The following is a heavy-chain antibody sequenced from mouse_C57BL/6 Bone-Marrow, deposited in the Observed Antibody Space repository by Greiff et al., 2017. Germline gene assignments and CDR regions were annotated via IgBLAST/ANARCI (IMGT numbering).Heavy chain of an antibody. Sequence: EVKLVESGGGLVQPGGSMKFSCAASGFTFSDAWMDWVRKSPEKGLEWGAEIRNKANNHATYYAESVKGRFTISRDDSKSSVYLQMNSLRAEDTGIYYCRGDLDYWGQGTTLTVSS. CDR2: IRNKANNHAT. V-gene: IGHV6-6*01. D-gene: IGHD3-3*01. J-gene: IGHJ2*01. CDR1: GFTFSDAW. CDR3: RGDLDY.